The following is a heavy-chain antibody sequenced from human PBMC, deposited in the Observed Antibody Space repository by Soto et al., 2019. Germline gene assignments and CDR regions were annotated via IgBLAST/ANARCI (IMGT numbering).Heavy chain of an antibody. V-gene: IGHV4-59*01. J-gene: IGHJ4*02. CDR3: ARSPYYYDSSGYYYENSYFDY. CDR2: IYYSGST. CDR1: GGSISSYY. Sequence: SETLSLTCTVSGGSISSYYWSWIRQPPGKGLEWIGYIYYSGSTNYNPSLKSRVTISVDTSKNQFSLKLSSVTAADTAVYYCARSPYYYDSSGYYYENSYFDYWGQGTLVTVSS. D-gene: IGHD3-22*01.